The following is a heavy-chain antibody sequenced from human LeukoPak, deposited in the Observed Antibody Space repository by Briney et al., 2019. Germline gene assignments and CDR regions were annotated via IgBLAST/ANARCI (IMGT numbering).Heavy chain of an antibody. V-gene: IGHV4-39*07. CDR1: GGSISSSSYY. Sequence: PSETLSLTCTVSGGSISSSSYYWGWIRQPPGKGLEWIGSIYYSGSTYYNPSLKSRVTISVDTSKNQFSLKLSSVTAADTAVYYCARFYDSSGYGDNWGKGTLVTVSS. CDR2: IYYSGST. CDR3: ARFYDSSGYGDN. D-gene: IGHD3-22*01. J-gene: IGHJ4*02.